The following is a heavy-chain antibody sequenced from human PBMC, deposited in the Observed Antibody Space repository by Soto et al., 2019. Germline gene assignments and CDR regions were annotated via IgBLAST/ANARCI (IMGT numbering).Heavy chain of an antibody. J-gene: IGHJ4*02. CDR3: ASVTTIWSN. CDR2: VNPYGASS. CDR1: GYSSSNYY. D-gene: IGHD2-21*02. Sequence: QVQVVQCGAEVKVPGASVKVSCKASGYSSSNYYTHWVRQAPGQGLEWMGIVNPYGASSNYAQSFQGRVTLTRDTSTNTDYMDLSRLTSDDTAVYYCASVTTIWSNWGQGTLVTVSS. V-gene: IGHV1-46*01.